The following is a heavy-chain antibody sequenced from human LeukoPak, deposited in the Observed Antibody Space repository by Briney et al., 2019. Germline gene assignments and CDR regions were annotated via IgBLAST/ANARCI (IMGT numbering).Heavy chain of an antibody. V-gene: IGHV4-31*03. Sequence: SETLSLTCTVSGGSVSSGSYYWSWIRQPPGTGLEWIGYINYSGSTYYNPSLKSRVTISVDTSQNQFSLKLSSVTAADTAVYYCARDEAIFGAGYYYGMDVWGQGTTVTVSS. J-gene: IGHJ6*02. D-gene: IGHD3-3*01. CDR2: INYSGST. CDR3: ARDEAIFGAGYYYGMDV. CDR1: GGSVSSGSYY.